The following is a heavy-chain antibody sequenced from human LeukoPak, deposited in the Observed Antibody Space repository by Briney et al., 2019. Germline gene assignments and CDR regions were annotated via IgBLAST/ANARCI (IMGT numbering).Heavy chain of an antibody. CDR1: GGTFSSYA. V-gene: IGHV1-69*13. Sequence: ASVKVSCKASGGTFSSYAISWVRQAPGQGLEWMGGIIPIFGTANYAQKFQGRVTITADESTSTAYMELSSLRSEDTAVYYCARVDDSSGYHYFDYWGQGTLVTVSS. D-gene: IGHD3-22*01. CDR3: ARVDDSSGYHYFDY. CDR2: IIPIFGTA. J-gene: IGHJ4*02.